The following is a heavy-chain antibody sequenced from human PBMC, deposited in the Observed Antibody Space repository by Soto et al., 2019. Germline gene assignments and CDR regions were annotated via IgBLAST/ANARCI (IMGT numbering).Heavy chain of an antibody. J-gene: IGHJ3*02. CDR2: IYHRGST. Sequence: QLQLQESGSGLVKPSQTLSLTCAVSGGSIRSGGYSWSWIRQPPGKGLEWIGYIYHRGSTYYNLSLMSRVTLPVDGSKHQFSLKLSSVTAADTAVYYCARTPDIWGQGTMVTVSS. CDR3: ARTPDI. V-gene: IGHV4-30-2*01. CDR1: GGSIRSGGYS.